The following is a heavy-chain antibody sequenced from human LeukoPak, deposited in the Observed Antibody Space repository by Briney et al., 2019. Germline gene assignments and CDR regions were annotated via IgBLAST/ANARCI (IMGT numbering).Heavy chain of an antibody. D-gene: IGHD6-19*01. V-gene: IGHV3-74*01. CDR2: INSDGSST. J-gene: IGHJ3*02. CDR3: ARDGRPIAVANHAFDI. Sequence: GGSLRLSCAASGFTFSSYWMHWVRHAPGKGLVRVSRINSDGSSTGYADSVKGRFAISRDNAKNTLYLQMNSLRAEDTAVYYCARDGRPIAVANHAFDIWGQGTMVTVSS. CDR1: GFTFSSYW.